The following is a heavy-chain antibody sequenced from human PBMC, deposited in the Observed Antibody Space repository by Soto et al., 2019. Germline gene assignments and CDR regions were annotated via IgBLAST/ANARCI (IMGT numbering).Heavy chain of an antibody. Sequence: TSETLSLTCAFSGCSIISGGYCWSWIRQPPGKGLEWIGYIYHSGSTYYNPSLKSRVTISVDTSKNQFSLKLSSLTAADTAEYYCARGGHMDVWGQGTTVTVSS. CDR2: IYHSGST. CDR1: GCSIISGGYC. D-gene: IGHD5-12*01. J-gene: IGHJ6*02. CDR3: ARGGHMDV. V-gene: IGHV4-30-2*01.